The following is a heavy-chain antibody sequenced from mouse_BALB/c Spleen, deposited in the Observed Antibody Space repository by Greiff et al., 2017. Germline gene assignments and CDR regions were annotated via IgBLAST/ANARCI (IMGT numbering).Heavy chain of an antibody. CDR2: IRLKSNNYAT. D-gene: IGHD2-14*01. Sequence: EVQLVESGGGLVQPGGSMKLSCVASGFTFSNYWMNWVRQSPEKGLEWVAEIRLKSNNYATHYAESVKGRFTISRDDSKSSVYLQMNNLRAEDTGIYYCTRYRPYYYAMDYWGQGTSVTVSS. CDR3: TRYRPYYYAMDY. V-gene: IGHV6-6*02. J-gene: IGHJ4*01. CDR1: GFTFSNYW.